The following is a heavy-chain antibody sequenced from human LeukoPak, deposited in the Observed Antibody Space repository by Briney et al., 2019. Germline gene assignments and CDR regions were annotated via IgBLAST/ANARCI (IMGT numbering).Heavy chain of an antibody. Sequence: PSETLSLTCAVYGGSFSGYYWSWIRQPPGKGLEWIGYIYHSGSTYYNPSLKSRVTISVDRSKNQFSLKPSSVTAADTAVYYCTRSFGDLDPFDYWGQGTLVTVSS. CDR3: TRSFGDLDPFDY. CDR1: GGSFSGYY. D-gene: IGHD3-10*01. V-gene: IGHV4-34*01. CDR2: IYHSGST. J-gene: IGHJ4*02.